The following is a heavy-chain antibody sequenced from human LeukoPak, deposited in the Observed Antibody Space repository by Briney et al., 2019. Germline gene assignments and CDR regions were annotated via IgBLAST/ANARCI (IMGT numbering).Heavy chain of an antibody. CDR1: GASISSSY. D-gene: IGHD5-24*01. Sequence: SETLSPARSLSGASISSSYWSSSRQPPGKGLEWIGYIYYSGSTNYNPSLKSRVTISLDTSKNQFSLKRSSVTAADTAVYHCGRDWRSDGYNLAYWRQATLVTVSS. CDR3: GRDWRSDGYNLAY. CDR2: IYYSGST. V-gene: IGHV4-59*01. J-gene: IGHJ4*02.